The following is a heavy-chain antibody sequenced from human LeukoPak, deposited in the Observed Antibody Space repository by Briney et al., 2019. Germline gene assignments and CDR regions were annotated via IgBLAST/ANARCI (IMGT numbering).Heavy chain of an antibody. V-gene: IGHV1-18*01. CDR3: ARAPHYYGSGSPDY. D-gene: IGHD3-10*01. CDR1: GYTFTSYG. Sequence: ASVKVSCKASGYTFTSYGISWVRQAPGQGLEWMGWISAYNGNTNYAQKLQGRVTMTTDTSTSTAYMELRSLRSDDTAVYYCARAPHYYGSGSPDYWGQGTLVTVSS. CDR2: ISAYNGNT. J-gene: IGHJ4*02.